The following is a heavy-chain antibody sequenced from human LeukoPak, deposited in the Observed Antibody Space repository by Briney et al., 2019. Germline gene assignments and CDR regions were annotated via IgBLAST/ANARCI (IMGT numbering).Heavy chain of an antibody. CDR1: GYTFTGYY. V-gene: IGHV1-2*02. J-gene: IGHJ4*02. Sequence: GASVKVSCKASGYTFTGYYMHWVRQAPGQGLEWMGWINPNSGGTNYAQKFQGRVTMTRDTSISTAYMELSRLRSDDTAVYYCASLRGYSYGFTPEIDYWGQGTLVTVSS. CDR2: INPNSGGT. CDR3: ASLRGYSYGFTPEIDY. D-gene: IGHD5-18*01.